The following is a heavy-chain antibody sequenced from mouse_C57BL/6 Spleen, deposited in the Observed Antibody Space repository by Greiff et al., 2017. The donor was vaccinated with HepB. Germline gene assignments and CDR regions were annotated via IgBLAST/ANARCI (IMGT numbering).Heavy chain of an antibody. D-gene: IGHD2-4*01. CDR1: GYSITSGYY. Sequence: DVQLQESGPGLVKPSQSLSLTCSVTGYSITSGYYWNWIRQFPGNKLEWMGYISYDGSNNYNPSLKNRISITRDTSKNQFFLKLNSVTTEDTATYYCARDRVGYYDYDGAWFAYWGQGTLVTVSA. CDR3: ARDRVGYYDYDGAWFAY. CDR2: ISYDGSN. V-gene: IGHV3-6*01. J-gene: IGHJ3*01.